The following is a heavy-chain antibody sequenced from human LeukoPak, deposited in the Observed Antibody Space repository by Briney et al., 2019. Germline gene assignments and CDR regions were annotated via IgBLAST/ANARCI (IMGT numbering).Heavy chain of an antibody. J-gene: IGHJ3*02. V-gene: IGHV3-23*01. CDR1: GFTFSTYA. D-gene: IGHD6-19*01. CDR2: ISGSGGST. Sequence: PGGSLRLSCAPAGFTFSTYAMSWVRQAPGKGLEWVSGISGSGGSTYYADSVKGRFTISRDNSKNTLYLQMNSLRAEDTAVYYCAKSAKKGIAVAYDAFDIWGQGTMVTVSS. CDR3: AKSAKKGIAVAYDAFDI.